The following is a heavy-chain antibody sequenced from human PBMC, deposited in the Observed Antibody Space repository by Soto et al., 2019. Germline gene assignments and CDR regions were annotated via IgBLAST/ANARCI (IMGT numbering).Heavy chain of an antibody. CDR1: GGSISSSSYY. V-gene: IGHV4-39*01. J-gene: IGHJ5*02. CDR2: IYYSGST. D-gene: IGHD1-7*01. Sequence: QLQLQESGPGLVKPSETLSLTCTVSGGSISSSSYYWGWIRQPPGKGLEWIGSIYYSGSTYYNPSFKSRVTISVDTSKNQFSLKLSSVTAADTAVYCCARNDGYIWNYEFDWFDPWGQGTLVTVSS. CDR3: ARNDGYIWNYEFDWFDP.